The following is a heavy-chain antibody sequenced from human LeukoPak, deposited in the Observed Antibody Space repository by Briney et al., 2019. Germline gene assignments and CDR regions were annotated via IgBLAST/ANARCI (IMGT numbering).Heavy chain of an antibody. J-gene: IGHJ6*03. V-gene: IGHV1-46*01. D-gene: IGHD4-11*01. CDR1: GYSFIGYY. CDR3: ARDFPETTSGYYYYYVDV. CDR2: INPSGGST. Sequence: GASVKVSCKASGYSFIGYYIHWVRQAPGQGLEWMGIINPSGGSTSYAQKFQGRVTMTRDTSINTAYMELSRLTSDDTAVYYCARDFPETTSGYYYYYVDVWGKGTTVTVSS.